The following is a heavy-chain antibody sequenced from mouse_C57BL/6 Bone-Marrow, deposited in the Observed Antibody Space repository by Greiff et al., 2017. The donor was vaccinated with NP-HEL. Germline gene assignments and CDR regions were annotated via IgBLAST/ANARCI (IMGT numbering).Heavy chain of an antibody. D-gene: IGHD3-2*02. CDR1: GYTFTSYG. CDR3: ARRGDVRTWFAY. V-gene: IGHV1-81*01. Sequence: QVQLKQSGAELARPGASVKLSCKASGYTFTSYGISWVKQRTGQGLEWIGEIYPRSGNTYYNEKFKGKATLTADKSSSTAYMELRSLTSEDSAVYFCARRGDVRTWFAYWGQGTLVTVSA. J-gene: IGHJ3*01. CDR2: IYPRSGNT.